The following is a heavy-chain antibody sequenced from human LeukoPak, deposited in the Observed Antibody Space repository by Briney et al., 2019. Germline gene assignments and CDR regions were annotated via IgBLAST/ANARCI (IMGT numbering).Heavy chain of an antibody. V-gene: IGHV4-59*08. CDR3: ARRPTGDPKFDY. J-gene: IGHJ4*02. Sequence: SETLSLTCTVSGASISNYFWTWIRQPPGKGLEWIGYIYSSGSTYYNPSLKSRVTISVDTSKNRFSLKLSTVTAADTAVYYCARRPTGDPKFDYWGQGTLVTVSS. CDR2: IYSSGST. D-gene: IGHD7-27*01. CDR1: GASISNYF.